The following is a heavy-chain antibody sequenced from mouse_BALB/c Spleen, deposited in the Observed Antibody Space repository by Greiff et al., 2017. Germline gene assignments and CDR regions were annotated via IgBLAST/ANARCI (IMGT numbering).Heavy chain of an antibody. J-gene: IGHJ4*01. D-gene: IGHD2-4*01. V-gene: IGHV1-9*01. Sequence: QVQLQQSGAELMKPGASVKISCKATGYTFSSYWIEWVKQRPGHGLEWIGEILPGSGSTNYNEKFKGKATFTADTSSNTAYMQLSSLTSEDSAVYYCARGDYDGYAMDYWGQGTSVTVSS. CDR2: ILPGSGST. CDR1: GYTFSSYW. CDR3: ARGDYDGYAMDY.